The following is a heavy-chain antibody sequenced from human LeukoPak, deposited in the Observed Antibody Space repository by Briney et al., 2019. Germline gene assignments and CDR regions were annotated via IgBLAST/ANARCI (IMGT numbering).Heavy chain of an antibody. Sequence: PSETLSLTCSVSGYSISSGYYWGWIRQPPGKGLEWIGSMYYRGSTDYSPSLKSRVTVSGDTTKNQFSLKLSSVTAADTAVYYCARETRNYYDSPAYYSFDYWGQGTLVTVSS. D-gene: IGHD3-22*01. CDR2: MYYRGST. J-gene: IGHJ4*02. CDR3: ARETRNYYDSPAYYSFDY. CDR1: GYSISSGYY. V-gene: IGHV4-38-2*02.